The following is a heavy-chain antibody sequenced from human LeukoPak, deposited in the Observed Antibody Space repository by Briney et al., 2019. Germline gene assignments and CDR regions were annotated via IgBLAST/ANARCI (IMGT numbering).Heavy chain of an antibody. D-gene: IGHD2-15*01. CDR3: ARIGYCSGGSCAY. J-gene: IGHJ4*02. CDR1: GFTFSSYA. CDR2: ISYDGSNK. V-gene: IGHV3-30-3*01. Sequence: GRSLRLSCAASGFTFSSYAMHWVRQAPGKGLEWVAVISYDGSNKYYADSVKGRFTISRDNSKNTLYLQMNSLRAEDTAVYYCARIGYCSGGSCAYWGQGTLVTVSS.